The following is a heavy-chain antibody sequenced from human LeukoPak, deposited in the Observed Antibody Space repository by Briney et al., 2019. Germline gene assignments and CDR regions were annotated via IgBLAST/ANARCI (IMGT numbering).Heavy chain of an antibody. Sequence: SETLSLTCTVSDGSISSYYWSWIRQPPGKGLEWIGYIYYSGSTNYNPSLKSRVTISVDTSKNQFSLQLSSVTTADTAVYYCARGENYFGSYYYYMDVWGKGTTDTVSS. CDR2: IYYSGST. V-gene: IGHV4-59*01. D-gene: IGHD3-10*01. CDR3: ARGENYFGSYYYYMDV. CDR1: DGSISSYY. J-gene: IGHJ6*03.